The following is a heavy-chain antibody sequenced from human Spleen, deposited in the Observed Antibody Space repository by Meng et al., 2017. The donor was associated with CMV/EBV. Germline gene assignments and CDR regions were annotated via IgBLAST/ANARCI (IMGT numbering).Heavy chain of an antibody. V-gene: IGHV1-8*01. CDR1: GYTFTRYQ. CDR2: MNPNSGNT. CDR3: ARGRPDYYGMDV. Sequence: ASVKVSCKASGYTFTRYQISWVRQATGQGLEWMGWMNPNSGNTGYAQKFQGRVTMTRNTSISTAYMELSSLRSEDTAVYYGARGRPDYYGMDVWGQGTTVTVSS. J-gene: IGHJ6*02.